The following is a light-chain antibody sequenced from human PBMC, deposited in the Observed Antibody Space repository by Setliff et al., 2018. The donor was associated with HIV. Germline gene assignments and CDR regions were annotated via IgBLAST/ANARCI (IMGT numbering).Light chain of an antibody. V-gene: IGLV1-40*01. CDR3: QSYDSSLTGYV. Sequence: QSALAQPPSVSGAPGQRLTISCTGSSSNIGARFSVHWYQHLPGAASKLLIYDDNNRPSGVPDRFSGSKSGTSASLAITGLQAEDEADYYCQSYDSSLTGYVFGTGTKVTVL. CDR2: DDN. J-gene: IGLJ1*01. CDR1: SSNIGARFS.